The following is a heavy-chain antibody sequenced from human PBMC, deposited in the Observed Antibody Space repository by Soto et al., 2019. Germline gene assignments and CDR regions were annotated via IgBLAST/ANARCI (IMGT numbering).Heavy chain of an antibody. D-gene: IGHD3-22*01. CDR1: GFIFSTYA. J-gene: IGHJ4*02. Sequence: QPGGSLRLSCSASGFIFSTYAMHWVRQAPGKGLEWVGFIRSKTFGGTTEYAAAVKGRFIISRDDSKSIAYLQMDSLKTEDTAVYYCSRIRTSMIVVVSDYWGQGTLVTVSS. CDR2: IRSKTFGGTT. V-gene: IGHV3-49*04. CDR3: SRIRTSMIVVVSDY.